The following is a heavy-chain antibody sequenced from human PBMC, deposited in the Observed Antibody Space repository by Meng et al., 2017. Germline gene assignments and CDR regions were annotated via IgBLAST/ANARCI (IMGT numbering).Heavy chain of an antibody. J-gene: IGHJ4*02. V-gene: IGHV1-2*06. Sequence: EVVQYGAEVKKPGASVKVSCKASGYTFTGYYRHWVGQAPGQGLEWMGRINPNSGGTNYAQKFQGRVTMTRDTSISTAYMELSRLRSDDTAVYYCARFGGIVATISAFDYWGQGTLVTVSS. CDR2: INPNSGGT. D-gene: IGHD5-12*01. CDR3: ARFGGIVATISAFDY. CDR1: GYTFTGYY.